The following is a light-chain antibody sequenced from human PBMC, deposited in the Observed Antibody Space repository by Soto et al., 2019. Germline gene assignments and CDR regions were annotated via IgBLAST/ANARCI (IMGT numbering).Light chain of an antibody. V-gene: IGKV3-15*01. J-gene: IGKJ1*01. CDR1: QSVRRN. Sequence: EIVMTQSPGTLSVSPGEGATLSCRASQSVRRNLAWYQQKPGQAPRLLIFGSFTRAPGVPSGFSGSGSGTEFNLTLSSLQSEDFALYYCQQYDIWPWTFGQGTKVDIK. CDR3: QQYDIWPWT. CDR2: GSF.